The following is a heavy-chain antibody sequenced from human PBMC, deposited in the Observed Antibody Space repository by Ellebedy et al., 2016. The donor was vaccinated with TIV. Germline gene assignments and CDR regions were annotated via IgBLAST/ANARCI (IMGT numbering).Heavy chain of an antibody. CDR1: GFTFNSFA. V-gene: IGHV3-23*01. D-gene: IGHD1-26*01. CDR3: AKDRIVGGRKFDD. CDR2: ISNSGEST. J-gene: IGHJ4*02. Sequence: PGGSLRLSCVASGFTFNSFAMSWVRQAPGKGLEWVSTISNSGESTNNAESGKGRFTISRDNSKNTLYLQMNGLRAEDTAVYYCAKDRIVGGRKFDDWGQGTLVTVSS.